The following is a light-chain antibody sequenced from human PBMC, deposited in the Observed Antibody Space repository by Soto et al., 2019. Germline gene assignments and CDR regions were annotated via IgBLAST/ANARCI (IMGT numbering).Light chain of an antibody. CDR3: QQYDTNPYT. CDR1: QSISLW. J-gene: IGKJ2*01. CDR2: DAS. Sequence: DIQMTQSPSTLSASVGDRVTITCRASQSISLWLAWYQHKPGKAPKILIYDASSLESGVPSRFSGSGSGTEFTLTISSLQPDDFATYYCQQYDTNPYTFGQGTKLEIK. V-gene: IGKV1-5*01.